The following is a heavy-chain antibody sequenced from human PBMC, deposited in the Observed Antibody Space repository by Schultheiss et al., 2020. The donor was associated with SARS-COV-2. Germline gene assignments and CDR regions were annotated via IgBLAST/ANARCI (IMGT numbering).Heavy chain of an antibody. D-gene: IGHD3-3*01. CDR1: GFTFSGSA. CDR2: IRSKANGYAT. J-gene: IGHJ4*02. V-gene: IGHV3-73*01. CDR3: TTLRFPDY. Sequence: GGSLRLSFAASGFTFSGSAMHWVRQASGKGLEWVGRIRSKANGYATAYAASVKGRFTISRDDSKNTAYLQMNSLKTEDTAVYYCTTLRFPDYWGQGTLVTGSS.